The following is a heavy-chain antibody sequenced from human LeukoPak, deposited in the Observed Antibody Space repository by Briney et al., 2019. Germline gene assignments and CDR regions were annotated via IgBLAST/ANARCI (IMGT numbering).Heavy chain of an antibody. CDR3: AKDGGRDSSGYYKTNAAAEYFQH. J-gene: IGHJ1*01. V-gene: IGHV3-23*01. Sequence: PGGSLRLSCAASGFTFSSYAMSWVRQAPGKGLEWVSAISGSGGSTYYADSVRGRFTISRDNSKTTLYLQLTSLRAEDTAVYYCAKDGGRDSSGYYKTNAAAEYFQHWGQGTLVTVSS. CDR2: ISGSGGST. D-gene: IGHD3-22*01. CDR1: GFTFSSYA.